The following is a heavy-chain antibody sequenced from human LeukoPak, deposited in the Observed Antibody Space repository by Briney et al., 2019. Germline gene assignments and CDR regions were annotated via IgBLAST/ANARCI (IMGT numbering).Heavy chain of an antibody. D-gene: IGHD2-2*01. J-gene: IGHJ4*02. Sequence: GGSLRLSCAASGFTFSSYSMNWVRQAPGKGLEWVSSISSSSSYIYYADSVKGRFTISRDNAKNSLYLQMNSLRAEDTAVYYCARDEEYQLSKMAYWGQGTLVTVSS. V-gene: IGHV3-21*01. CDR3: ARDEEYQLSKMAY. CDR1: GFTFSSYS. CDR2: ISSSSSYI.